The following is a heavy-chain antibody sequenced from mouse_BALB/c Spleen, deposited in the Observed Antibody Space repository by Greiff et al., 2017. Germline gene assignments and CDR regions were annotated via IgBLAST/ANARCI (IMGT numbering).Heavy chain of an antibody. V-gene: IGHV5-17*02. CDR1: GFTFSSFG. Sequence: DVKLVESGGGLVQPGGSRKLSCAASGFTFSSFGMHWVRQAPEKGLEWVAYISSGSSTIYYADTVKGRFTISRDNPKNTLFLQMTSLRSEDTAMYYCASVWSYAMDYWGQGTSVTVSS. CDR2: ISSGSSTI. CDR3: ASVWSYAMDY. J-gene: IGHJ4*01. D-gene: IGHD2-10*02.